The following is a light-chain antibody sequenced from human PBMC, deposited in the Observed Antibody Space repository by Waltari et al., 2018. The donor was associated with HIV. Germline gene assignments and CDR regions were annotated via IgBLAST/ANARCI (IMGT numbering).Light chain of an antibody. CDR1: SSDVGGYNY. CDR2: DVS. Sequence: TISCTGTSSDVGGYNYVSWYQQHPGKAPKLMIYDVSKRPSGVSNRFSGSKSGNTASLTISGLQAEDEADYYCCSYAGSSTVFGGGTKLTVL. J-gene: IGLJ3*02. CDR3: CSYAGSSTV. V-gene: IGLV2-23*02.